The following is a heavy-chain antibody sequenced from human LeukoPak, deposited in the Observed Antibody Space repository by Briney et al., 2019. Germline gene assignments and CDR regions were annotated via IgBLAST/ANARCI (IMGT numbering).Heavy chain of an antibody. CDR3: ARLGIGVVPSAMLGDYYFDY. V-gene: IGHV4-59*08. Sequence: SETLSLTCTVSGGSISSYYWSWIRQPPGKGLEWIGYIYYGGSTKYNPSLKSRVTISVDTSKSQFSLKLTSVSAADTAVYYCARLGIGVVPSAMLGDYYFDYWGQGTLVTVSS. D-gene: IGHD2-2*01. CDR1: GGSISSYY. J-gene: IGHJ4*02. CDR2: IYYGGST.